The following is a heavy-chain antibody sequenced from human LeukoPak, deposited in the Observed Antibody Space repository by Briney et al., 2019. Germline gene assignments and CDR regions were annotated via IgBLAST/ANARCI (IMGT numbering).Heavy chain of an antibody. J-gene: IGHJ4*01. Sequence: ASVRDSCKAFGYSFSTTYINWVRQAPGQGLEWMGRISAYNGGTAYAQKFQGRVTMTTDSSTTTAYLHLASLRSDDTAVYYCARGGTYYPCIDYWGQGTLVTVSS. D-gene: IGHD1-26*01. CDR3: ARGGTYYPCIDY. V-gene: IGHV1-18*01. CDR1: GYSFSTTY. CDR2: ISAYNGGT.